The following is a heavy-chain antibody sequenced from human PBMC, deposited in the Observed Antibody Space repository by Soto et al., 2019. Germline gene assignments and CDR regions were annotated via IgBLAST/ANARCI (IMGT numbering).Heavy chain of an antibody. J-gene: IGHJ4*02. CDR3: ARATVAGTVSRYDY. Sequence: QVQLVESGGGVVQPGRSLRLSCAASGFTFSSYAMHWVRQAPGKGLEWVAVISYDGSNKYYADSVKGRFTISRDNSKNTLYLQMNSLRAEDTAVYYCARATVAGTVSRYDYWGQGTLVTVSS. D-gene: IGHD6-19*01. V-gene: IGHV3-30-3*01. CDR1: GFTFSSYA. CDR2: ISYDGSNK.